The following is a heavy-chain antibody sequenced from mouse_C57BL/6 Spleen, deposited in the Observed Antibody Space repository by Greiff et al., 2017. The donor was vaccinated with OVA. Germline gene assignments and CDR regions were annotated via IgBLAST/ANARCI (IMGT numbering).Heavy chain of an antibody. V-gene: IGHV1-42*01. Sequence: EVKLEESGPELVKPGASVKISCKASGYSFTGYYMNWVKQSPEKSLEWIGEINPSTGGTTYNQKFKAKATLTVDKSSSTAYMQLKSLTSEDSAVYYCARGTSNYVDRFAYWGQGTLVTVSA. J-gene: IGHJ3*01. D-gene: IGHD2-5*01. CDR3: ARGTSNYVDRFAY. CDR1: GYSFTGYY. CDR2: INPSTGGT.